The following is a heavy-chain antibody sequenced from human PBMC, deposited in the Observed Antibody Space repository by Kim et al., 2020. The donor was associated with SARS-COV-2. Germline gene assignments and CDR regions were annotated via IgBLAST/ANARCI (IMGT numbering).Heavy chain of an antibody. CDR1: GGSISSSSYY. CDR2: IYYSGST. Sequence: SETLSLTCTVSGGSISSSSYYWGWIRQPPGKGLEWIGSIYYSGSTYYNPSLKSRVTISVDTSKNQFSLKLSSVTAADTAVYYCARHGVGASRFSADYWGQGTLVTVSS. J-gene: IGHJ4*02. D-gene: IGHD1-26*01. CDR3: ARHGVGASRFSADY. V-gene: IGHV4-39*01.